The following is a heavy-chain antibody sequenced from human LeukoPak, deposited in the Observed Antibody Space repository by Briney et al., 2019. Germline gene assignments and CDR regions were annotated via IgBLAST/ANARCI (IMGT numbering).Heavy chain of an antibody. J-gene: IGHJ4*02. Sequence: GGSLRLSCAASGFTFSDYYMSWIRQAPGKGLEWVSYMSSSGSPKYYADSVKGRFTISRDNAKNTLYLQMNSLRAEDTAVYYCARDQVVPAARLDYWGQGTLVTVSS. CDR3: ARDQVVPAARLDY. V-gene: IGHV3-11*04. D-gene: IGHD2-2*01. CDR2: MSSSGSPK. CDR1: GFTFSDYY.